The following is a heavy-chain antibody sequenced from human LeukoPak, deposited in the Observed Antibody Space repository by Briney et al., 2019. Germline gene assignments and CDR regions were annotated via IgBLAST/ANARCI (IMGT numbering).Heavy chain of an antibody. CDR3: ARSRQASGLFNS. CDR2: IYDRGPA. CDR1: GGAITSGGYS. V-gene: IGHV4-30-2*01. D-gene: IGHD3-10*01. Sequence: PSQTLSLTCTVSGGAITSGGYSWNWIRQPPGKGLEWIGCIYDRGPAYYNPSLKSRFTISVDRPKNQFFLNVTSLTAADTAVYYCARSRQASGLFNSWGQGTLLTVSS. J-gene: IGHJ5*01.